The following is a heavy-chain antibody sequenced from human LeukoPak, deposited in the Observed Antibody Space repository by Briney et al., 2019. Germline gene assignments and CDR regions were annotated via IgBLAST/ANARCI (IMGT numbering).Heavy chain of an antibody. CDR3: ARGGRYYDSSGYYHDAFDI. CDR2: IYSGGGT. D-gene: IGHD3-22*01. J-gene: IGHJ3*02. CDR1: GFAVSSNY. Sequence: GGSLRLSCAASGFAVSSNYMSWARQAPGKGLEWVSVIYSGGGTYYANSVKGRFTISRDNSKNTLYLQMNSLRAEDTAVYYCARGGRYYDSSGYYHDAFDIWGQGTMVTVSS. V-gene: IGHV3-53*01.